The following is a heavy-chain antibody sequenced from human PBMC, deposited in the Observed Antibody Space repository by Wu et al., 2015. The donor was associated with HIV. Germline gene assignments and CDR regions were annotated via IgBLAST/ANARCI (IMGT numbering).Heavy chain of an antibody. Sequence: QVQLVQSGAEVKKPGSSVKVSCKASGGTFSSYAISWVRQAPGQGLEWMGGIIPIFGTANYAQKFQGRVTITADESTSTAYMELSSLRSEDTAVYYCAISRAIVGATTFAFDIWGQGTMVTVSS. CDR2: IIPIFGTA. CDR1: GGTFSSYA. CDR3: AISRAIVGATTFAFDI. D-gene: IGHD1-26*01. V-gene: IGHV1-69*12. J-gene: IGHJ3*02.